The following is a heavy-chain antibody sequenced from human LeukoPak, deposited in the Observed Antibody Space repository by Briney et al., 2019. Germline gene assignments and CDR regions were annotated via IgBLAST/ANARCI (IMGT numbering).Heavy chain of an antibody. CDR2: IKQDGIEK. Sequence: GGSLRLSCAASGFTFSNHWVTWIRQAPGKGLEWVANIKQDGIEKYYVDSVEGRFTVSRDNTKNSLFLQMHSLRVDDTAVYYCARGSSGYYCDHFQSWGQGSLVTVSS. V-gene: IGHV3-7*01. D-gene: IGHD3-22*01. J-gene: IGHJ1*01. CDR1: GFTFSNHW. CDR3: ARGSSGYYCDHFQS.